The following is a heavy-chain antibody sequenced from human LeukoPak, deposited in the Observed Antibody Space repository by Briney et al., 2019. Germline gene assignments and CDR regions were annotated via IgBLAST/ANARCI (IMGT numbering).Heavy chain of an antibody. J-gene: IGHJ3*02. V-gene: IGHV4-59*01. CDR1: GGSISSYY. Sequence: SETLSLTCTVSGGSISSYYWSWIRQPPGKGLEWIGYIYYSGSTNYNPSLKSLVTISVDTSKNQFSMRLSSVTAADTAVYYCARSEPDTGIAAAGSESAFDIWGQGTMVTVSS. CDR2: IYYSGST. D-gene: IGHD6-13*01. CDR3: ARSEPDTGIAAAGSESAFDI.